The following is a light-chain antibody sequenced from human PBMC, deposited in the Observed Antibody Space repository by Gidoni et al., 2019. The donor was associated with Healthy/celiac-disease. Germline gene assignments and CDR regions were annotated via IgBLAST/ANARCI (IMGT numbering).Light chain of an antibody. J-gene: IGKJ1*01. V-gene: IGKV4-1*01. CDR1: QSVLYSSNNKNY. CDR2: WAS. CDR3: QQYYSTLWT. Sequence: DIVMTQSPDSLAVSLGERATINCKSSQSVLYSSNNKNYLAWYQQKPGQPPKLLIYWASTRESGVPDRFRGSGSGTDFTLTISSLQAEDVAVYYCQQYYSTLWTFGQGPKVEIK.